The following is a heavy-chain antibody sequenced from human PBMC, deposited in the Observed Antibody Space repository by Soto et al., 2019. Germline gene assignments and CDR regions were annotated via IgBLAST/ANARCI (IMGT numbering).Heavy chain of an antibody. D-gene: IGHD2-15*01. CDR3: ARDPVCSGGSCYDY. Sequence: PGGSLRLSCAASGFTFSNYWMSWVRQAPGKGLEWVANIKQDGSEKYYVDSVKGRFTISRDTAKNSLYLQMNSLRAEDTAVYYCARDPVCSGGSCYDYWGQGTLVTVSS. J-gene: IGHJ4*02. V-gene: IGHV3-7*01. CDR1: GFTFSNYW. CDR2: IKQDGSEK.